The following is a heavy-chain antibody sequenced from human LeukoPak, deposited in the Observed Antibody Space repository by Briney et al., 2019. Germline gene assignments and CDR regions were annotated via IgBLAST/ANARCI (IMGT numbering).Heavy chain of an antibody. D-gene: IGHD2-2*02. J-gene: IGHJ6*03. V-gene: IGHV4-34*01. CDR3: ARLGVQRYCSSTSCYSYYYYMDV. CDR2: INHSGST. CDR1: GGSYSGYY. Sequence: PSETLSLTCAVYGGSYSGYYWSWIHQPPGKGLEWIGEINHSGSTNYNPSLKSRVTISVDTSKNQFSLKLSSVTAADTAVYYCARLGVQRYCSSTSCYSYYYYMDVWGKGTTVTVSS.